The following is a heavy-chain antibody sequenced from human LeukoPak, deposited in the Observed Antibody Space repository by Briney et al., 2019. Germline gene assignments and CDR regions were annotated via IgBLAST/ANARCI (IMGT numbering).Heavy chain of an antibody. CDR2: IYYSGST. CDR1: GGSISSGDYY. V-gene: IGHV4-30-4*08. D-gene: IGHD6-13*01. J-gene: IGHJ4*02. Sequence: SQTLSLTCTVSGGSISSGDYYWSWIRQPPGKGLEWIGYIYYSGSTYYNPSLKSRVTISVDTSKNQFSLKLSSVTAADTAVYYCARDGAAAARRYFDYWGQGTLVTVSS. CDR3: ARDGAAAARRYFDY.